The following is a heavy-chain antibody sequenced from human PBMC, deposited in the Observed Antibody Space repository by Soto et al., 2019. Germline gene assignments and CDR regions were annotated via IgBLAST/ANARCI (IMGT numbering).Heavy chain of an antibody. CDR1: GFTVSSNY. V-gene: IGHV3-66*01. CDR3: ARNGDSSDYRGWFDP. D-gene: IGHD3-22*01. CDR2: IYSGGTT. J-gene: IGHJ5*02. Sequence: EVQLVESGGGLVQPGGSLRLSCAASGFTVSSNYMSWVRQAPGKGLEWVSVIYSGGTTYYADSLKGSFTISRNNSKNTLYLQMNSLRAEDTAVYYCARNGDSSDYRGWFDPWGQGTLVTVSS.